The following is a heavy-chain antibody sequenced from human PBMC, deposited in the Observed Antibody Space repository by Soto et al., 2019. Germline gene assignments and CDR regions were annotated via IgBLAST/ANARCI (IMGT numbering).Heavy chain of an antibody. V-gene: IGHV1-18*01. Sequence: ASVKVSCKASGYTFTSYGISWVRQAPGQGLEWMGWISAYNGNTNYAQNLQGRVTMTTDTSASTAYMELRSLRSDDTAVYYCARDYCSGGSCYYDYRGLGTLVTVSS. J-gene: IGHJ4*02. CDR3: ARDYCSGGSCYYDY. D-gene: IGHD2-15*01. CDR1: GYTFTSYG. CDR2: ISAYNGNT.